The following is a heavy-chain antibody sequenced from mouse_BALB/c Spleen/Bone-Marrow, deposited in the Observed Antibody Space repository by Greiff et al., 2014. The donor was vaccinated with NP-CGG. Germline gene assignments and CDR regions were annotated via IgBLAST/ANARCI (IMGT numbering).Heavy chain of an antibody. CDR2: SNPGSGGT. CDR1: GYAFTNYL. D-gene: IGHD3-2*01. J-gene: IGHJ3*01. CDR3: ARETVRGFAY. V-gene: IGHV1-54*01. Sequence: VKLQESGVELVRPGTSVKVSCKASGYAFTNYLIEWIKQRPGQGLEWIGVSNPGSGGTNYNEKFKGKATLTADKSSSTAYMQLSSLTSDDSAVYFCARETVRGFAYWGQGTLVTVSA.